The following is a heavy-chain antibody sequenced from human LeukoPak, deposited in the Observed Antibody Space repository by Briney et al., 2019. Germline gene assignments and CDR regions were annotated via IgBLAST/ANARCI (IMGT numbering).Heavy chain of an antibody. V-gene: IGHV1-18*04. CDR3: ARAGDAFDI. CDR1: GYTFTSYY. J-gene: IGHJ3*02. Sequence: ASVKVSCKASGYTFTSYYMHWVRQAPGQGLEWMGWISAYNGDTNYAQKFQGRVTVTTDTSTSTAYMEMRSLRLDDTAIYYCARAGDAFDIWGQGTRVTVSS. D-gene: IGHD3-10*01. CDR2: ISAYNGDT.